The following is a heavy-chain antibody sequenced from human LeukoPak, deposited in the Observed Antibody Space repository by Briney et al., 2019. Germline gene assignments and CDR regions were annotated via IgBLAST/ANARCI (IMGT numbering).Heavy chain of an antibody. CDR2: IYHSGST. J-gene: IGHJ3*02. CDR1: GGSISSGSYY. Sequence: PSETLSLTCTVSGGSISSGSYYWSWIRQPPGKGLEWIGYIYHSGSTYYNPSLKSRVTISVDRSKNQFSLKLSSVTAADTAVYYCARDSDAFDIWGQGTMVTVSS. V-gene: IGHV4-30-2*01. CDR3: ARDSDAFDI.